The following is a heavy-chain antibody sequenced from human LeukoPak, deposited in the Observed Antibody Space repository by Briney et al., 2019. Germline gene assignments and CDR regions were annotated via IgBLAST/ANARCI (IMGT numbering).Heavy chain of an antibody. J-gene: IGHJ4*02. V-gene: IGHV4-34*01. CDR1: GGSFSGYY. Sequence: PSETLSLTCAVYGGSFSGYYWSWIRQPPGKGLEWIGEINHSGSTNYNPSLKSRVTISVDTSKNQFSPKLSSVTAADTAVYYCARGITGVDYWGQGTLVTVSS. CDR3: ARGITGVDY. D-gene: IGHD1-20*01. CDR2: INHSGST.